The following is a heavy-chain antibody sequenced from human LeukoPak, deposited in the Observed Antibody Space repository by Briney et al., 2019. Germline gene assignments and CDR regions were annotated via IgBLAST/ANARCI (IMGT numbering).Heavy chain of an antibody. V-gene: IGHV3-53*01. Sequence: PGGSLRLSCVVSGFSVSNNYVSWVRQAPGKGLEWVSNIYGDGTTNYADSVKGRFTISRDNSKNTLYLQMNSLRAEDTAVYYCAKDRWRGSGYGMDVWGQGTTVTVSS. CDR1: GFSVSNNY. CDR2: IYGDGTT. J-gene: IGHJ6*02. D-gene: IGHD3-10*01. CDR3: AKDRWRGSGYGMDV.